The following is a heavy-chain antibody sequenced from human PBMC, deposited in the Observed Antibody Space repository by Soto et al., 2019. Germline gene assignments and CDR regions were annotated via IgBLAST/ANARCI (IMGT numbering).Heavy chain of an antibody. Sequence: PGGSLRLSCAASGFTFSSYAMHWVRQAPGKGLEYVSAISSNGGSTYYADSVKGRFTISRDNSKNTLYPQMSSLRAEDTAVYYCVKDRAYSSSWCRGWFDPWGQGTLVTVSS. CDR1: GFTFSSYA. CDR3: VKDRAYSSSWCRGWFDP. CDR2: ISSNGGST. D-gene: IGHD6-13*01. J-gene: IGHJ5*02. V-gene: IGHV3-64D*06.